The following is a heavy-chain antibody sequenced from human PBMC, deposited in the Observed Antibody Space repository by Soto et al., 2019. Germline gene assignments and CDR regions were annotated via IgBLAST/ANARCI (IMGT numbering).Heavy chain of an antibody. V-gene: IGHV1-8*01. CDR3: AKYDYDNYGGSFDI. D-gene: IGHD4-17*01. J-gene: IGHJ3*02. CDR2: MNPNSGNT. CDR1: GYTFTSYD. Sequence: GASVKVSCKASGYTFTSYDINWVRQATGQGLEWMGWMNPNSGNTEYAQKFQGRVTITRDTSASTAYMELSSLRAEDTAIYYCAKYDYDNYGGSFDIWGQGTMVTVSS.